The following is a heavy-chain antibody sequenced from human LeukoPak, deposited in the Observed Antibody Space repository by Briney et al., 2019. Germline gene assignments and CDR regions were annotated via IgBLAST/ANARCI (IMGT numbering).Heavy chain of an antibody. CDR1: GGSISSGDYY. V-gene: IGHV4-30-4*01. CDR3: AREVGYCSSISCPNWFDP. D-gene: IGHD2-2*01. CDR2: IYYSGST. J-gene: IGHJ5*02. Sequence: SETLSLTCTVSGGSISSGDYYWSWIRQPPGKGLERIGYIYYSGSTYYNPSLKSRVTISVDRSSNQFSLKLSSVTAADTAVYYCAREVGYCSSISCPNWFDPWGQGTLVTVSS.